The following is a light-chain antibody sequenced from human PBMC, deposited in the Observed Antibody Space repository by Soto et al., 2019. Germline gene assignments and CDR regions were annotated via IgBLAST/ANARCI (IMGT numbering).Light chain of an antibody. CDR3: GTWDSSLTAGV. Sequence: QSVLTQPPSVSAAPGQKVTISCSGSSFNIGNKYVSWYQQLPGTAPKLLIYDNNKRPSGIPDRFSGSKSGTSATLGITGLQTGDEADYYCGTWDSSLTAGVFGGGTKLTVL. J-gene: IGLJ2*01. CDR1: SFNIGNKY. V-gene: IGLV1-51*01. CDR2: DNN.